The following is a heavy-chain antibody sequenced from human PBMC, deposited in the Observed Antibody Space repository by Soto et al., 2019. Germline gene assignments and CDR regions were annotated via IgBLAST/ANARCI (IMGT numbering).Heavy chain of an antibody. J-gene: IGHJ4*02. V-gene: IGHV1-8*02. CDR2: MNPINGAT. CDR3: VRATYFSDSSGYTRCFDY. D-gene: IGHD3-22*01. Sequence: GASVKVSCKASGYDFTAYDINWVRQASGQGLEWMGWMNPINGATGSARRFQGRDSMTRNTATGTAYLELTSLRSDDTAVYYCVRATYFSDSSGYTRCFDYWGQGTLVTVSS. CDR1: GYDFTAYD.